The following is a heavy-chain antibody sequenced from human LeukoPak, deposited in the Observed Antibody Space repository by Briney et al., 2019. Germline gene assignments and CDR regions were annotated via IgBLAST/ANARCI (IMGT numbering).Heavy chain of an antibody. V-gene: IGHV3-30*03. J-gene: IGHJ4*02. CDR3: ARDYYDSSGYYYLPDY. Sequence: GRSLRLSCAASGFTFSDYGIHWVRQDPGKGLEWVAVISYDGRKMKYADSVKGRFTISRDNSKDTLSLHMNTLRTEDTAVYYCARDYYDSSGYYYLPDYWGQGTLVTVSS. CDR1: GFTFSDYG. D-gene: IGHD3-22*01. CDR2: ISYDGRKM.